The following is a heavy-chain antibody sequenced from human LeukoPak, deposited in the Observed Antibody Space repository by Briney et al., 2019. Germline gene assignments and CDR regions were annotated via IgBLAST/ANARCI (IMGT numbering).Heavy chain of an antibody. CDR1: GYTFTGYY. V-gene: IGHV1-2*02. CDR3: ARASYCSGGSCYPPYCYYYGMDV. D-gene: IGHD2-15*01. CDR2: INPNSGGT. Sequence: ASVKVSCKASGYTFTGYYMHWVRQAPGQGLEWMGWINPNSGGTNYAQKFQGRVTMTRDTSISTAYMELSRLRSDDTAVYYCARASYCSGGSCYPPYCYYYGMDVWGQGTTVSVSS. J-gene: IGHJ6*02.